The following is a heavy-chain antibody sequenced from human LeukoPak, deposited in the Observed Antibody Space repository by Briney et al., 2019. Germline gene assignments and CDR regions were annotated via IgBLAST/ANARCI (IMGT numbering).Heavy chain of an antibody. D-gene: IGHD2-15*01. V-gene: IGHV3-7*01. J-gene: IGHJ5*02. CDR3: ARWARYCSSGSCYSWFDP. CDR1: GFTFRSYG. Sequence: PGGSLRLSCAASGFTFRSYGMSWVRQAPGKGLEWVANMKLDGSEKYYVDSVKGRFTISRENAKNSLYLQMNRLRGDDTAVYYCARWARYCSSGSCYSWFDPWGQGTLVTVSS. CDR2: MKLDGSEK.